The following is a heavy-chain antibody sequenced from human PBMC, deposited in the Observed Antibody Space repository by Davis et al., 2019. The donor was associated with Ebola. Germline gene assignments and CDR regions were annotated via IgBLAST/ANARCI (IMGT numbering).Heavy chain of an antibody. Sequence: SETLSLTCTVSGGSISSYYWSWIRQPPGKGLEWIGYIYYSGSTNYNPSLKSRVTISVDTSKNQFSLKLSSVTAADTAVYYCARGDWVSSSWQLDSWGQGALVTVSS. CDR2: IYYSGST. D-gene: IGHD6-13*01. V-gene: IGHV4-59*01. CDR3: ARGDWVSSSWQLDS. J-gene: IGHJ4*02. CDR1: GGSISSYY.